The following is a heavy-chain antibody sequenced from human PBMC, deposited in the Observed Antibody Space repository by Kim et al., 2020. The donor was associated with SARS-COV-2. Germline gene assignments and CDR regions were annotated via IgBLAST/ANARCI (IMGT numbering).Heavy chain of an antibody. J-gene: IGHJ6*02. CDR1: GFTFSSYA. CDR2: ISGSGGST. D-gene: IGHD3-10*01. CDR3: AKDMLGVSMDYSGSGGYYPRGCGMDV. V-gene: IGHV3-23*01. Sequence: GGSLRLSCAASGFTFSSYAMSWVRQAPGKGLEWVSSISGSGGSTYYADSVKGRFTISRDNTKNTLYLQMNSLRAEDTAVYYCAKDMLGVSMDYSGSGGYYPRGCGMDVWGQGTTVTVSS.